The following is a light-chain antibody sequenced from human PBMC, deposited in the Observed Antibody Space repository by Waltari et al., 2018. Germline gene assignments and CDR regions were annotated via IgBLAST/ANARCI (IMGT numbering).Light chain of an antibody. CDR3: QQYYSTPWT. V-gene: IGKV4-1*01. Sequence: DIVMTQSPASLAVSLGERATINCKSSQSVLYSSNNNNYLVWYQQKPGQPPKLLIYWASTRESGVPDRFSGSGSGTDFTLTISSLQAEDVAVYYCQQYYSTPWTFAQGTKVEIK. J-gene: IGKJ1*01. CDR1: QSVLYSSNNNNY. CDR2: WAS.